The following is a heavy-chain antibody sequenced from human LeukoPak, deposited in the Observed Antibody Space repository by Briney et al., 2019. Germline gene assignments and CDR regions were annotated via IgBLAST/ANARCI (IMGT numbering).Heavy chain of an antibody. CDR2: ISSSSSFI. J-gene: IGHJ4*02. V-gene: IGHV3-21*01. Sequence: PGGSLRLSCAASGFTFSSYSMNWVRQAPGKGLEWVSSISSSSSFIYYADSVKGRFTISRDSAKDSLYLQMNSLRAEDTAVYYCARGMVRGVQFDYWGQGTLVTVSS. CDR1: GFTFSSYS. D-gene: IGHD3-10*01. CDR3: ARGMVRGVQFDY.